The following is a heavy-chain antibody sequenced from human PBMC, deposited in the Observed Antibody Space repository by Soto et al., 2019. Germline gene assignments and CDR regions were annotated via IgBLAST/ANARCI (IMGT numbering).Heavy chain of an antibody. V-gene: IGHV4-4*07. CDR2: VYISGST. Sequence: SETLSLTCTVSGGSISTYYWNWIRQSAGKGLEWIGRVYISGSTNYHPSLKSRVTMSVDTSKNQFSLKLTSVTAADTAVYFCARADYEILTGSYAMDVWGQGTTVTVSS. J-gene: IGHJ6*02. D-gene: IGHD3-9*01. CDR3: ARADYEILTGSYAMDV. CDR1: GGSISTYY.